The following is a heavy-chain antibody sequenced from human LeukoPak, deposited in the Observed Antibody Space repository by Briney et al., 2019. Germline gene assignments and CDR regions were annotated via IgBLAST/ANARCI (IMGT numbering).Heavy chain of an antibody. CDR1: GGSISSSSYY. V-gene: IGHV4-39*01. Sequence: SETLSLTCTVSGGSISSSSYYWGWIGQPPGKGLEWIGSIYYSGSTYYNPSLKSRLTISVDTSKNQFSLKLSSVTAADTAVYYCARHSSSWYHFDYWGQGTLVTVSS. D-gene: IGHD6-13*01. J-gene: IGHJ4*02. CDR3: ARHSSSWYHFDY. CDR2: IYYSGST.